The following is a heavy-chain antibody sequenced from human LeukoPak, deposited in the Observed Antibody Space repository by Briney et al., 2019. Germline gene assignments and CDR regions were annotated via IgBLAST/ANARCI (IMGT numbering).Heavy chain of an antibody. J-gene: IGHJ6*02. Sequence: SETLSLTCTVSGGSVSSGSYYWSWIRQPPGKGLEWIGYIYYSGGTNYNPSLKSRVTISVDTSKNQFSLKLTSVTAEDTAVYYCARGQLPRGYYYGMDVWGQGTTVTVSS. CDR3: ARGQLPRGYYYGMDV. CDR2: IYYSGGT. CDR1: GGSVSSGSYY. D-gene: IGHD6-6*01. V-gene: IGHV4-61*01.